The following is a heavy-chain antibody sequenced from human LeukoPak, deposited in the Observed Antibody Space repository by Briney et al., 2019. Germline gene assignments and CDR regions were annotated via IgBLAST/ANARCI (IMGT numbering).Heavy chain of an antibody. CDR1: GYSFTSYW. V-gene: IGHV5-51*01. Sequence: GESLKISCKGSGYSFTSYWIGWVRQMPGKGLEWMGIIYPGDSDTRYSPSFQGQVTISADKSISTAYLQWSSLKASDTAMYYCARQEHYYGSGSYKDYYYGMDVWGQGTTVTVSS. D-gene: IGHD3-10*01. J-gene: IGHJ6*02. CDR3: ARQEHYYGSGSYKDYYYGMDV. CDR2: IYPGDSDT.